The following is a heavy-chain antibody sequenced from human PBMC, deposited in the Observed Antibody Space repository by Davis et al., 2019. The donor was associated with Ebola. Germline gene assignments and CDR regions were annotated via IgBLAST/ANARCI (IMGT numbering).Heavy chain of an antibody. CDR3: AKDRNSITIFKGPFDY. V-gene: IGHV3-11*05. CDR2: ISGSSSYT. D-gene: IGHD3-9*01. J-gene: IGHJ4*02. Sequence: GESLKISCAASGFTFSDYYMSWIRQAPGKGLEWVSYISGSSSYTVYADSVKGRFTISRDNSKNTLYLQMNSLRAEDTAVYYCAKDRNSITIFKGPFDYWGQGTLVTVSS. CDR1: GFTFSDYY.